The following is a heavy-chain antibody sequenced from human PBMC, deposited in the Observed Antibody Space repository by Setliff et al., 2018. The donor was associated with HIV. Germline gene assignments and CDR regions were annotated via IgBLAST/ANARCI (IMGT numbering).Heavy chain of an antibody. V-gene: IGHV1-3*01. CDR3: ARDRDNFWSGPFDY. J-gene: IGHJ4*02. D-gene: IGHD3-3*01. Sequence: ASVKVSCKASGYTLTRNPIHWVRQAPGQRLEWMGWINAGNGNTKYSQKFQGRVTITRDTSARTAYMELRSLRSEDSAVYYCARDRDNFWSGPFDYWGQGTLVTVSS. CDR1: GYTLTRNP. CDR2: INAGNGNT.